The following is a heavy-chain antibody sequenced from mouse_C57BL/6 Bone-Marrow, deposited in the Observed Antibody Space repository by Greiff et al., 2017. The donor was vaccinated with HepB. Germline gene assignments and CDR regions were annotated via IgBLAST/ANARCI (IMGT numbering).Heavy chain of an antibody. Sequence: VQLQQYGAELARPGASVKLSCKASGYTFTSYGISWVKQRTGQGLEWIGEIYPRSGNTYYNEKFKGKATLTADKSSSTAYMELRSLTSEDSAVYFCARRGGMDYWGQGTSVTVSS. CDR2: IYPRSGNT. J-gene: IGHJ4*01. CDR3: ARRGGMDY. CDR1: GYTFTSYG. V-gene: IGHV1-81*01.